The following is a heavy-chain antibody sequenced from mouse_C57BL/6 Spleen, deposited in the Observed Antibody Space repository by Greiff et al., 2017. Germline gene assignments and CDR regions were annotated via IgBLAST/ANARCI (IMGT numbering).Heavy chain of an antibody. CDR1: GYTFTSYW. J-gene: IGHJ1*03. CDR2: IDPSDSYT. V-gene: IGHV1-69*01. Sequence: QVQLQQPGAELVMPGASVKLSCKASGYTFTSYWMHWVKQRPGQGLEWIGEIDPSDSYTNYNQKFKGKSTLTVDKSSSTAYMQLSSLTSGDSAVYYCARGGGTGYFDVWGTGTTVTVSS. D-gene: IGHD4-1*01. CDR3: ARGGGTGYFDV.